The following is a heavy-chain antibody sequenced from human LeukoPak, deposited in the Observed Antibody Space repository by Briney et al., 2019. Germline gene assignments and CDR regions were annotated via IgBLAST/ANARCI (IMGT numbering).Heavy chain of an antibody. CDR2: INPNSGGT. CDR1: GYTFTGYY. V-gene: IGHV1-2*02. J-gene: IGHJ5*02. D-gene: IGHD2-2*02. Sequence: SXXVSCKASGYTFTGYYMHWVRQAPGQGLEWMGWINPNSGGTNYAQKFQGRVTMTRDTSISTAYMELSRLRSDDTAVYYCARDLGVVPAAIVGWFDPWGQGTLVTVSS. CDR3: ARDLGVVPAAIVGWFDP.